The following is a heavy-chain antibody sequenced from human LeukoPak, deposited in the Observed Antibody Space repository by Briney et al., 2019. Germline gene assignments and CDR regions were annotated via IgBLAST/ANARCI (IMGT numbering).Heavy chain of an antibody. V-gene: IGHV4-59*01. D-gene: IGHD3-16*01. Sequence: SETLSLTCTVSGGSISSYYWSWIRQPPGKGLEWIGYIYYSGSTNYNPSLKSRVTISVHTSKNQFSLKLRSVTAADTAVYYCARETSQKGAHYMDVWGKGTTVTISS. CDR2: IYYSGST. J-gene: IGHJ6*03. CDR3: ARETSQKGAHYMDV. CDR1: GGSISSYY.